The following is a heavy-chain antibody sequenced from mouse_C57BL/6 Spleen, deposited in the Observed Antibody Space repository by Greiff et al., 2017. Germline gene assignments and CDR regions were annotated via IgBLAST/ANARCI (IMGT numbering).Heavy chain of an antibody. CDR3: ARSYSNYEGFAY. D-gene: IGHD2-5*01. CDR2: ISSGSSTI. Sequence: EVQLVESGGGLVKPGGSLKLSCAASGFTFSDYGMHWVRQAPEKGLEWVAYISSGSSTIYYADTVKGRFTISRDNAKNTLFLQMTSLRSEDTAMYYCARSYSNYEGFAYWGQGTLVTVSA. CDR1: GFTFSDYG. J-gene: IGHJ3*01. V-gene: IGHV5-17*01.